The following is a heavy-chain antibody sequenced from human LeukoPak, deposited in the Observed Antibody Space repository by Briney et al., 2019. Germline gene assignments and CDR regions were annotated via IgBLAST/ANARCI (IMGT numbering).Heavy chain of an antibody. V-gene: IGHV3-30-3*01. CDR1: GFTFSNYA. CDR3: ARDRTAASWSGSFDY. J-gene: IGHJ4*02. CDR2: MSYDGSNK. Sequence: GGSLRLSCVASGFTFSNYAMHWVRQAPGKGLEWVAVMSYDGSNKYYADSVKGRFTISRDNSKDTLYLQMSSLRTEDTAVYYCARDRTAASWSGSFDYWGQGTLVTVSS. D-gene: IGHD3/OR15-3a*01.